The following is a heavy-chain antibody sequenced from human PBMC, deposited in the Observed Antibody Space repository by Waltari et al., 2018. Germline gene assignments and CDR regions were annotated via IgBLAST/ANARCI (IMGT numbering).Heavy chain of an antibody. CDR3: ARDSERGGYYYYGMDV. CDR2: IYYSGST. CDR1: GGSISSYY. J-gene: IGHJ6*02. Sequence: QVQLQESGPGLVKPSETLSLTCTVSGGSISSYYWSWIRQPPGKGLEWIGYIYYSGSTNYNPSLKSRVTISVDTSKNQFSRKLSSVTAADTAVYYCARDSERGGYYYYGMDVWGQGTTVTVSS. D-gene: IGHD1-1*01. V-gene: IGHV4-59*01.